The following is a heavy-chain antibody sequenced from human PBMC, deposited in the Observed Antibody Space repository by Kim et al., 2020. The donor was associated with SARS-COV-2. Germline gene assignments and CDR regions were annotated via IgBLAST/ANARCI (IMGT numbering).Heavy chain of an antibody. CDR2: INAGNGNT. D-gene: IGHD2-2*01. Sequence: ASVKVSCKASGYTFTSYAMHWVRQAPGQRLEWMGWINAGNGNTKYSQKFQGRVTITRDTSASTAYMELSSLRSEDTAVYYCARAGCSSTSCYYYYYGMDVWGQGTTVTVSS. CDR1: GYTFTSYA. V-gene: IGHV1-3*01. CDR3: ARAGCSSTSCYYYYYGMDV. J-gene: IGHJ6*02.